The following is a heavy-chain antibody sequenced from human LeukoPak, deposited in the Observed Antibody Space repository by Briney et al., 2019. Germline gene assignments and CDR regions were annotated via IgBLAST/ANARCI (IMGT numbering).Heavy chain of an antibody. CDR1: GGTFSSYA. Sequence: ASVKVSCKASGGTFSSYAISWVRQAPGQGREWMGGIIPIFGTANYAQKFQGRVTITADKSTSTAYMELRSLRSDDTAVYYCATTWEGSGSYWDDAFDIWGQGTMVTVSS. CDR3: ATTWEGSGSYWDDAFDI. D-gene: IGHD3-10*01. CDR2: IIPIFGTA. J-gene: IGHJ3*02. V-gene: IGHV1-69*06.